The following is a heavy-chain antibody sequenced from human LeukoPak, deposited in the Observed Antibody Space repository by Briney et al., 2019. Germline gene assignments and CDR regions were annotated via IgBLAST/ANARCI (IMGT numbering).Heavy chain of an antibody. CDR2: ISYDGSNK. V-gene: IGHV3-30-3*01. Sequence: PGGSLRLSCAASGFTFSSYAMHWVRQAPGKGLEWVAVISYDGSNKYYADSVKGRFTISRGNSKNTLYLQMNSLRAEDTAVYYCAREYCTGGSCTPGDYWGQGTLVSVSS. CDR1: GFTFSSYA. J-gene: IGHJ4*02. D-gene: IGHD2-15*01. CDR3: AREYCTGGSCTPGDY.